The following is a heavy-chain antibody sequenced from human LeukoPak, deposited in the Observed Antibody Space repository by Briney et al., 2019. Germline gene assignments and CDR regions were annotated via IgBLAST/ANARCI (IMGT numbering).Heavy chain of an antibody. J-gene: IGHJ4*02. CDR2: INSDGSST. V-gene: IGHV3-74*01. CDR1: GFTFSSHW. Sequence: PGGSLRLSCAASGFTFSSHWMHWVGQPPGRGLVWVSRINSDGSSTSYADSVKGRFTISRDNPKNTLYLQMNSLRAEDTAVYYCARDDILSGYPYFDYWGQGTLVTVSS. D-gene: IGHD3-9*01. CDR3: ARDDILSGYPYFDY.